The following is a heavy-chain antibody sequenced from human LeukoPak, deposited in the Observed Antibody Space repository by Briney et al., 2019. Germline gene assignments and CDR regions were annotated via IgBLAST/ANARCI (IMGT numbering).Heavy chain of an antibody. CDR3: ARGRGSYYEWYDP. Sequence: SVNVSCKASGYTFTGYYMDWVRQAPGQGLQWMGWINPNSGGTNYAQKFQGRVTMARDTSISTAYMELSRLRADDTAVYYCARGRGSYYEWYDPRGQGTLVTVSS. CDR2: INPNSGGT. J-gene: IGHJ5*02. D-gene: IGHD1-26*01. CDR1: GYTFTGYY. V-gene: IGHV1-2*02.